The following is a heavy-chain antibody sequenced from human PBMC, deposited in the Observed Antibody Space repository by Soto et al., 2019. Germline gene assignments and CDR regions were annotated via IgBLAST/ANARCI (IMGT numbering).Heavy chain of an antibody. V-gene: IGHV3-23*01. J-gene: IGHJ4*02. CDR3: AKMEGMDPWAYSFDY. Sequence: EVQLLESGGGLVQPGGSLRLSCAATGFTFSDFAMSWVRQAPGKGLEWVSRIYGGGNGPHYADSVKGRVTISRDNSKNTVYLQMNSLRAEDTAVYYCAKMEGMDPWAYSFDYWGQGTLVTVSS. CDR2: IYGGGNGP. CDR1: GFTFSDFA. D-gene: IGHD2-2*03.